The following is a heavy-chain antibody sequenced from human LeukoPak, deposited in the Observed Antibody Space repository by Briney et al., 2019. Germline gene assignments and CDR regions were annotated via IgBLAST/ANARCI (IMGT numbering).Heavy chain of an antibody. Sequence: PGGSLRLSCAASGFSFSTYTMTWVRQAPGKGLEWVSYISASSTAIFYADSVKGRFTISRDNAKSSLFLQMNSLRDEDTAVYYRARGRPIDYWGQGTLVSVSS. V-gene: IGHV3-48*02. CDR3: ARGRPIDY. CDR1: GFSFSTYT. J-gene: IGHJ4*02. CDR2: ISASSTAI.